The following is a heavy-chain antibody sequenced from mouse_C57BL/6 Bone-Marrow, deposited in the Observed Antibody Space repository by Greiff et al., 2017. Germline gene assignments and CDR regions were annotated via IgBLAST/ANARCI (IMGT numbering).Heavy chain of an antibody. CDR1: GYTFTSYG. J-gene: IGHJ4*01. Sequence: QVQLKESGAELARPGASVKLSCKASGYTFTSYGISWVKQRTGQGLEWIGEIYPRSGNTYYNEKFKGKATLTADKSSSTAYMELRSLTSEDSAVYFCARRGSSGYVDAMDYWGQGTSVTVSS. D-gene: IGHD3-2*02. V-gene: IGHV1-81*01. CDR2: IYPRSGNT. CDR3: ARRGSSGYVDAMDY.